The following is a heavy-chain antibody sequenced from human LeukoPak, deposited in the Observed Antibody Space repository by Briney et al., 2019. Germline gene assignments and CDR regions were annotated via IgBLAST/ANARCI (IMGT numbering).Heavy chain of an antibody. D-gene: IGHD5-24*01. CDR3: AKGGPQFFDY. V-gene: IGHV3-23*01. Sequence: GGSLRLSCLTSGFTFSTNAMSWVRQAPGKGLEWISGISGSGASTYYADSVKGRFTISRDNSKSTLYLQMNSLRVEDTAIYYCAKGGPQFFDYWGQGTLVTVSS. CDR1: GFTFSTNA. J-gene: IGHJ4*02. CDR2: ISGSGAST.